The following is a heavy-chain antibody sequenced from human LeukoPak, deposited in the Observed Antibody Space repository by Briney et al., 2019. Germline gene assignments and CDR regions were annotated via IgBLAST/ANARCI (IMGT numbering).Heavy chain of an antibody. CDR1: GGSISSGGYY. D-gene: IGHD3-10*01. CDR3: ATLQTRGLNDY. CDR2: IYYSGST. V-gene: IGHV4-31*03. J-gene: IGHJ4*02. Sequence: SETLSLTCTVSGGSISSGGYYWSWIRQHPGKGLEWIGYIYYSGSTYYNPSLKSRVTISVDTSKNQFSLKLSSVTAADTAVYYCATLQTRGLNDYWGQGTLVTVSS.